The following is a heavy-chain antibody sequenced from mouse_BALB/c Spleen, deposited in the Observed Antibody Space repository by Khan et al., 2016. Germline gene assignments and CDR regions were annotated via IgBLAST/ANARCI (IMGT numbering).Heavy chain of an antibody. D-gene: IGHD2-14*01. J-gene: IGHJ1*01. CDR3: ARDRYHWYFDA. CDR1: GFTLSSYG. CDR2: INSNGGST. V-gene: IGHV5-6-3*01. Sequence: EVELVESGGGLVQPGGSLKLSCAASGFTLSSYGMSWVRQTPDKRLELVATINSNGGSTYYPDSVMGRFTISRDNAKNTLYLQMSSLKAEDTAMYYCARDRYHWYFDAW.